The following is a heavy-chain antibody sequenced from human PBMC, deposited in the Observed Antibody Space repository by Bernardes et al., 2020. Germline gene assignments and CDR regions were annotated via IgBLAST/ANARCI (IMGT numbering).Heavy chain of an antibody. D-gene: IGHD6-19*01. J-gene: IGHJ3*02. Sequence: GGSLRLSCAASGFTFSSYSMNWVRQAPGKGLEWVSSISSSSSYIYYADSVKARFTISRDNAKNSLYLQMNSLRAEDTAVYYCARDRYSSGWYVEAFDIWGQGTMVTVSS. CDR3: ARDRYSSGWYVEAFDI. V-gene: IGHV3-21*01. CDR1: GFTFSSYS. CDR2: ISSSSSYI.